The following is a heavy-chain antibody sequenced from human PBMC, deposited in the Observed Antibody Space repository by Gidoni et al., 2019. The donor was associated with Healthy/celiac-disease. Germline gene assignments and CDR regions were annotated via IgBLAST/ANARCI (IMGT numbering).Heavy chain of an antibody. CDR1: GYTFTSYY. D-gene: IGHD6-6*01. Sequence: QVQLVQSGAEVKKPGASVKVSCKASGYTFTSYYMPWVRQAPGQGLEWMGIINPSGGSTSYAQKFQGRVTMTRDTSTSTVYMELSSLRSEDTAVYYCARGAARPTHIDPDFDYWGQGTLVTVSS. CDR2: INPSGGST. J-gene: IGHJ4*02. V-gene: IGHV1-46*01. CDR3: ARGAARPTHIDPDFDY.